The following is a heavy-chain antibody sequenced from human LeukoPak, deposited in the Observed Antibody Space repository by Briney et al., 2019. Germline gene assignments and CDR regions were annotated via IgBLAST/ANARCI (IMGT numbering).Heavy chain of an antibody. Sequence: PSETLSLTCTVSGYSISSGYYWGWIRQPPGKGLEWIGSIYHSGSTYYNPSLKSRVTISLDTSKKQFSLKLSSVAAADTAVYYCAREVTYYDFWSGYYSSRKADVWGKGTTVTVSS. CDR1: GYSISSGYY. J-gene: IGHJ6*04. CDR2: IYHSGST. V-gene: IGHV4-38-2*02. CDR3: AREVTYYDFWSGYYSSRKADV. D-gene: IGHD3-3*01.